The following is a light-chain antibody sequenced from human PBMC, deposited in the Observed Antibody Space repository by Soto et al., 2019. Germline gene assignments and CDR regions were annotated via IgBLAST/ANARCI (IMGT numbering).Light chain of an antibody. V-gene: IGLV2-14*01. Sequence: QSALTQPASVSGSPGQSITISCTGTSSDVGGYNYVSWYQQHPGKAPKLMIYEVSNRPSGVSNRFSGSKSGNTASLTISGRQAEDEGDYYCSSYTSSSIDYVFGTGTKLTVL. CDR1: SSDVGGYNY. CDR3: SSYTSSSIDYV. CDR2: EVS. J-gene: IGLJ1*01.